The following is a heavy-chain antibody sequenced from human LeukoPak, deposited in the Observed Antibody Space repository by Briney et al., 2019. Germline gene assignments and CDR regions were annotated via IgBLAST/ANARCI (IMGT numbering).Heavy chain of an antibody. Sequence: PGGSLRLSCAASGFTFSTYAMRWVRQAPGKGLEWVTVISYDGSNKYFADFVKGRFTISRDNSKNTLYLQMNSLRAEDTALYYCAKGLERESRLDSWGQGTLVTVSS. CDR1: GFTFSTYA. J-gene: IGHJ4*02. CDR2: ISYDGSNK. D-gene: IGHD1-1*01. V-gene: IGHV3-30*04. CDR3: AKGLERESRLDS.